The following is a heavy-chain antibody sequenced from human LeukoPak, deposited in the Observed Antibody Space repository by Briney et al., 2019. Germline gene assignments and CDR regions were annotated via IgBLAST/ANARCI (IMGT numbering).Heavy chain of an antibody. D-gene: IGHD1-26*01. CDR2: ISGSTGST. CDR1: GFTFSNYA. V-gene: IGHV3-23*01. J-gene: IGHJ4*02. Sequence: PGGSLRLSCAASGFTFSNYAMNWVRQAPGKGLEWVSLISGSTGSTYYADSVKGRFTISRDNSKNTLSLQMDSLRAEDTAVYYCVKLRGIYLDFDYWGQGTLVTVSS. CDR3: VKLRGIYLDFDY.